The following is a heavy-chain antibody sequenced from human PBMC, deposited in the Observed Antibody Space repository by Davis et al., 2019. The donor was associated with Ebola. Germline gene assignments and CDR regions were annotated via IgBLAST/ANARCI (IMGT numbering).Heavy chain of an antibody. V-gene: IGHV3-11*06. D-gene: IGHD2-2*01. CDR1: GFTFSDYY. J-gene: IGHJ6*02. Sequence: GESLKISCAASGFTFSDYYMSWIRQAPGKGLEWVSYISSSSSYTNYADSVKGRFTISRDNAKNSLYLQMNSLRAEDTAVYYCLGKVPAANYYYYGMDVWGQGTTVTVSS. CDR3: LGKVPAANYYYYGMDV. CDR2: ISSSSSYT.